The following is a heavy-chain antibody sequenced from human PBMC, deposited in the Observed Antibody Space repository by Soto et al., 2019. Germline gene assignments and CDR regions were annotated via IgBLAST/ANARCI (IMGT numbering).Heavy chain of an antibody. CDR1: GGSISNHY. CDR2: IYYNGNT. Sequence: SETLSLTCTVSGGSISNHYWSWIRQPPGKGLEWIGYIYYNGNTNYNPSLKSRVTMSVDTSNNQLSLKLSSVTAADTAVYFCARVSGIVVVPTAKDPHYYYMDVWGKGTTVTVSS. D-gene: IGHD2-2*01. J-gene: IGHJ6*03. V-gene: IGHV4-59*11. CDR3: ARVSGIVVVPTAKDPHYYYMDV.